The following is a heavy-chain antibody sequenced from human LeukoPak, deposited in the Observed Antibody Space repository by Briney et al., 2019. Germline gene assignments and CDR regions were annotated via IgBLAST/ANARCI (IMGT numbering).Heavy chain of an antibody. CDR1: GYSISSGYY. V-gene: IGHV4-38-2*01. Sequence: SETLSLTCAVSGYSISSGYYWGWIRQPPGKGLEWIGSIYHSGSTYYSPSLKSRVTISVDTSKNQFSPKLSSVTAADTAVYYCARRATIYGDYVNDAFDIWGQGTMVTVSS. CDR2: IYHSGST. D-gene: IGHD4-17*01. J-gene: IGHJ3*02. CDR3: ARRATIYGDYVNDAFDI.